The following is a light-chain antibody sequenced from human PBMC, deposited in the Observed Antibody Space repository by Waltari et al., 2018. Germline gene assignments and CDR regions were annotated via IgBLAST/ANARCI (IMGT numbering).Light chain of an antibody. Sequence: DIVLTQSPAILSLSPGERASLSCRASQSVTNYLAWYQQKPGQAPRLLIYDTSNRATGIPARFSGSGFGTDFTLTISSLEPKDFAVYYCQQRRDWPLTFGGGTKVEIK. CDR3: QQRRDWPLT. CDR1: QSVTNY. V-gene: IGKV3-11*01. J-gene: IGKJ4*01. CDR2: DTS.